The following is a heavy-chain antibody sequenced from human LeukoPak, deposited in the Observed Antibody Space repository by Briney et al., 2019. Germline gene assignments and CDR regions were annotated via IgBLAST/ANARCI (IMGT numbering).Heavy chain of an antibody. D-gene: IGHD3-16*01. CDR2: IIPIFGTA. J-gene: IGHJ4*02. CDR1: GGTFSSYA. V-gene: IGHV1-69*13. Sequence: SVKVSCKASGGTFSSYAISWVRQAPGQGLEWMGGIIPIFGTANYAQKFQGRVTITADESTSTAYMELSSLRSEDTAVYYCARAQTSSAGPFSYYVEGSGFFLWGKETLVPVS. CDR3: ARAQTSSAGPFSYYVEGSGFFL.